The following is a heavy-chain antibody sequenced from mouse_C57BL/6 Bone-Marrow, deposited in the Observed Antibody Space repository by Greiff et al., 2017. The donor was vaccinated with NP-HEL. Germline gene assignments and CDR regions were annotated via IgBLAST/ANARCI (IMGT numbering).Heavy chain of an antibody. D-gene: IGHD1-1*01. V-gene: IGHV14-3*01. J-gene: IGHJ4*01. CDR1: GFNIKNTY. CDR3: APLIYYYGSSYGSYAMDY. Sequence: VQLKESVAELVRPGASVKLSCTASGFNIKNTYMHWVKQRPEQGLEWIGRIDPANGNTKYAPKFQGKATITADTSSNTAYLQLSSLTSEDTAIYYCAPLIYYYGSSYGSYAMDYWGQGTSVTVSS. CDR2: IDPANGNT.